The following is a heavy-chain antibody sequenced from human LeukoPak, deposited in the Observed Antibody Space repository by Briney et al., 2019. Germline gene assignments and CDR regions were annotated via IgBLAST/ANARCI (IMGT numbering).Heavy chain of an antibody. CDR3: AHRIGVAAAPDLQDNWFAP. D-gene: IGHD6-13*01. CDR2: LYWNDDK. J-gene: IGHJ5*02. Sequence: SGPTLVKPTQTLTLTCTFSGFSPRTSGVGVGWIRQPPGKALEWLALLYWNDDKRYRPSLKSRLTITKDTSKKQVVLTMTNMDPVDTATYYCAHRIGVAAAPDLQDNWFAPWGQGTLVTVSS. CDR1: GFSPRTSGVG. V-gene: IGHV2-5*01.